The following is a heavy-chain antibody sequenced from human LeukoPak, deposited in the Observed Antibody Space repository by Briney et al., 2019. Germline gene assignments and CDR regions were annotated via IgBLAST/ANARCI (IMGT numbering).Heavy chain of an antibody. CDR2: ISYDGSNK. CDR1: GFTFSSYA. V-gene: IGHV3-30-3*01. CDR3: ARDGLYCSSTSCFPDAFDI. J-gene: IGHJ3*02. D-gene: IGHD2-2*01. Sequence: GGSLRLSCVASGFTFSSYAMHWVRQAPGKGLEWVAVISYDGSNKYYADSVKGRFTISRDNSKNTLYLQMNSLRAEDTAVYYCARDGLYCSSTSCFPDAFDIWGQGTMATVSS.